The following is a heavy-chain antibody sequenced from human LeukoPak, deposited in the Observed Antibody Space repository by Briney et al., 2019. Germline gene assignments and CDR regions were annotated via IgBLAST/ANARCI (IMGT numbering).Heavy chain of an antibody. D-gene: IGHD3-3*01. CDR1: GFTSLSYA. J-gene: IGHJ4*02. Sequence: PGGSLRLSCAASGFTSLSYAMSWVRQAPGKGLEWVSTISGSGGSTYYADSVKGRFTISRDNSKNTLYLQMNSLRAEDTAVYYCARGITIFGVVTDYFDYWGQGTLVTVSS. CDR2: ISGSGGST. CDR3: ARGITIFGVVTDYFDY. V-gene: IGHV3-23*01.